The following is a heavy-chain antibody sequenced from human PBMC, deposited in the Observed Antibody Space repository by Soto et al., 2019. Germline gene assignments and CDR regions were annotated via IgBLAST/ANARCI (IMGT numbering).Heavy chain of an antibody. V-gene: IGHV5-51*01. Sequence: GETLKISCKGSGYTFTNYWIGWVRQMTGKGLEWMGIIYPGDSDTKYNPSFQGQVTISADKSITTTYLRWTSLEASDTAIYYCAASIFYYGMDVWGQGTTVTVSS. CDR2: IYPGDSDT. J-gene: IGHJ6*02. CDR1: GYTFTNYW. CDR3: AASIFYYGMDV.